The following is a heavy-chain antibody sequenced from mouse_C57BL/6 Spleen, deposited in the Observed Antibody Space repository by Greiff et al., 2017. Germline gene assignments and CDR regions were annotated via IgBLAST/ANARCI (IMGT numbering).Heavy chain of an antibody. V-gene: IGHV1-7*01. CDR2: INPSSGYT. CDR3: ACLYYGNPYFDY. CDR1: GYTFTSYW. D-gene: IGHD2-1*01. J-gene: IGHJ2*01. Sequence: QVHVKQSGAELAKPGASVKLSCKASGYTFTSYWMHWVKQRPGQGLEWIGYINPSSGYTKYNQKFKDKATLTADKSSSTAYMQLSSLTYEDSAVYYCACLYYGNPYFDYWGQGTTLTVSS.